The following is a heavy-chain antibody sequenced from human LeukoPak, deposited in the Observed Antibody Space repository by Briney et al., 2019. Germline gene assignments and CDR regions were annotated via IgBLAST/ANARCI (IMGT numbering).Heavy chain of an antibody. CDR2: IYHSGST. CDR1: GGSISSGGYS. D-gene: IGHD3-16*01. V-gene: IGHV4-30-2*01. CDR3: ASTRYAFDY. J-gene: IGHJ4*02. Sequence: SQTLSLTCAVSGGSISSGGYSWSWIRQPPGKGLEWIGYIYHSGSTYYTPSLKSRVTISVDRSKNQFSLKLSSVTAADTAVYYCASTRYAFDYWGQGTLVTVSS.